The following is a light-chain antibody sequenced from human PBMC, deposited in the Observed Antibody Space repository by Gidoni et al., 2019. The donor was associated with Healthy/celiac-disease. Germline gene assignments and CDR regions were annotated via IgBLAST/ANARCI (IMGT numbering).Light chain of an antibody. V-gene: IGLV2-14*03. Sequence: QSALTQPASVSGSPGQSITISCTGTSSDVGCYNYVSWYQQHPGKAPKLMIYDVSNRPSGVSNRFSCSKSGNTASLTLSGLQAEDEADYYCSSYTSSSTLVFGGGTKLTVL. CDR1: SSDVGCYNY. J-gene: IGLJ2*01. CDR3: SSYTSSSTLV. CDR2: DVS.